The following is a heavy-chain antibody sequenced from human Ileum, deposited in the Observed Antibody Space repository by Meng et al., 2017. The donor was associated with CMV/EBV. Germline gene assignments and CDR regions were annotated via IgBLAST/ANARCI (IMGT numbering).Heavy chain of an antibody. V-gene: IGHV4-34*01. Sequence: GEGLLKPSATLSLTCVVHGGSFGDYYWSWIRQPPGKGLDWIGEINHSGSTNYNPSLKSRLIISVDTSKNQFSLRLSSVTAADTAVYYCARAQTNWIPLSIAARGEFDPWGQGILVTVSS. CDR3: ARAQTNWIPLSIAARGEFDP. J-gene: IGHJ5*02. D-gene: IGHD6-6*01. CDR1: GGSFGDYY. CDR2: INHSGST.